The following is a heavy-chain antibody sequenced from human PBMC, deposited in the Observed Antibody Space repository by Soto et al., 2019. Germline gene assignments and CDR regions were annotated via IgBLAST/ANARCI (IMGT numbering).Heavy chain of an antibody. Sequence: GESLKISCKGSGYNFTTFWIGWVRQVPGKGLEWMGIIYPGDSETKYSPDFEGQVTISADRSTNTAYLQWRSLRASDTAMYYCARARGVDFDYWGQGTLVTVSS. CDR3: ARARGVDFDY. CDR1: GYNFTTFW. V-gene: IGHV5-51*01. D-gene: IGHD2-15*01. CDR2: IYPGDSET. J-gene: IGHJ4*02.